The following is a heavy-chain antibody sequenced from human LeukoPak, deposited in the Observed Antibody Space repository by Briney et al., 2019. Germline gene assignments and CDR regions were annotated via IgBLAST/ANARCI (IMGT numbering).Heavy chain of an antibody. J-gene: IGHJ4*02. V-gene: IGHV4-39*07. D-gene: IGHD2-15*01. CDR1: GASFSSSTYY. CDR3: ARGIEVVAAGFHDFDY. Sequence: SETLSLTCTVSGASFSSSTYYWGWIRQPPGKGLEWIGEINHRISTNYNPSLKSRVTISVDTSKNQFSLKLSSVTAADTAVYYCARGIEVVAAGFHDFDYGGQGTLVTVSS. CDR2: INHRIST.